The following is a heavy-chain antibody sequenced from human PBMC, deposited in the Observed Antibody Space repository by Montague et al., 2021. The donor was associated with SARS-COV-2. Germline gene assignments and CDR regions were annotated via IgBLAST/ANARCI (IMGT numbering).Heavy chain of an antibody. CDR2: IGNSGDTI. D-gene: IGHD3-10*01. J-gene: IGHJ6*02. Sequence: SLRLSCAASGFTFSDYYMSWIRQAPGKGLEWISYIGNSGDTIYHADSVKGRFTISRDNARNSLYLQMNSLRAEDTAVYYCARDLIQGARRIYYSGMDVWGQGTMVTASS. CDR1: GFTFSDYY. V-gene: IGHV3-11*01. CDR3: ARDLIQGARRIYYSGMDV.